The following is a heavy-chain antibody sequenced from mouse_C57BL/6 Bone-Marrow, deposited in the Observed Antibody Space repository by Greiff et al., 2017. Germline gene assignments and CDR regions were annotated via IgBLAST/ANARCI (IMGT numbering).Heavy chain of an antibody. V-gene: IGHV14-4*01. CDR2: IDPENGDT. CDR1: GFNIKDDY. J-gene: IGHJ3*01. Sequence: EVQLQQSGAELVRPGASVKLSCTASGFNIKDDYMHWVKQRPEQGLEWIGWIDPENGDTEYASKFQGKATITADTSSNTAYLQLSSLTSEDTAVYCCTVDSSGYGYWGQGTLVTVSA. CDR3: TVDSSGYGY. D-gene: IGHD3-2*02.